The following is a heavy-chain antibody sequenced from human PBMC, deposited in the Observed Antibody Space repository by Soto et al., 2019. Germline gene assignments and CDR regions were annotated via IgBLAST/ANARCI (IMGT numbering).Heavy chain of an antibody. J-gene: IGHJ4*02. D-gene: IGHD3-16*01. CDR3: ARGVSGHDNYETTGYYFDH. CDR2: IDPSGGVT. Sequence: QVQLIQFGAEVKKPGASVKVSCRASGYTFTKFHIHWVRQAPGQGLEWMGMIDPSGGVTRDAQRFQSRITTASDTSTSSVYMGLRGGRSEDTAVYYWARGVSGHDNYETTGYYFDHGGPGTLFTVSS. CDR1: GYTFTKFH. V-gene: IGHV1-46*01.